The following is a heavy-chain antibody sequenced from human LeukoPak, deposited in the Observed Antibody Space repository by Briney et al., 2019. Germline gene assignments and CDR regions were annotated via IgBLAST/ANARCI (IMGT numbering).Heavy chain of an antibody. V-gene: IGHV3-48*02. Sequence: GGSLRLSCAASGFTFSDHSMNWARQTPGKGLEWVSYISSRSTAIYYADSVKGRFTISRDNAKNSLYLQMNSLRDEDTAVYYCARDRGDGDIYFDFWGQGTLVTVSS. CDR3: ARDRGDGDIYFDF. D-gene: IGHD2-21*02. CDR2: ISSRSTAI. CDR1: GFTFSDHS. J-gene: IGHJ4*02.